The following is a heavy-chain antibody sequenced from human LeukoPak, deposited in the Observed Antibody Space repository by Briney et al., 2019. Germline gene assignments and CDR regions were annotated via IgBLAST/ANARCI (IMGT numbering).Heavy chain of an antibody. CDR2: IYYFGST. Sequence: SETLSLTCTVSGGSLSSSSDYWGWIRQPPGKGLEWIGSIYYFGSTSYNPSLQSRVTISIDTSNSQFSLKLTSVTAADTAFYYCARRVKPVVLYPGSGSPIDYWGQGTLVTVSS. J-gene: IGHJ4*02. D-gene: IGHD3-10*01. V-gene: IGHV4-39*01. CDR3: ARRVKPVVLYPGSGSPIDY. CDR1: GGSLSSSSDY.